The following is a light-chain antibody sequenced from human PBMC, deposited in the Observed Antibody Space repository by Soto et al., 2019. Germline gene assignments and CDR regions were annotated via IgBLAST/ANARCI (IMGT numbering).Light chain of an antibody. V-gene: IGLV1-40*01. J-gene: IGLJ1*01. Sequence: QAVVTQPPSVSEAPGQRVTISCTGSSSNIGAGYEAHWYQQVPGTAPKLLIYENNNRPSGVPDRFSGSKSGTSASLAITGLQAEDEAEYYCQSYDSSLSGYVFGTG. CDR1: SSNIGAGYE. CDR2: ENN. CDR3: QSYDSSLSGYV.